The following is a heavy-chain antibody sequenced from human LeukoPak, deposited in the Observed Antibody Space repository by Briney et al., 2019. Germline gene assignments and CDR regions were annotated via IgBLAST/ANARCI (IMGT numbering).Heavy chain of an antibody. CDR1: GFTFSSYW. Sequence: PGGSLRLSCAASGFTFSSYWMHWVRQAPGKGLVWVSRINSDGSSTSYADSVKGRFTISRDNAKNTLYLQMNSLRAEDTAVYYCARVYYDFWSGYLSYPTPDYWGQGTLVTVSS. V-gene: IGHV3-74*01. J-gene: IGHJ4*02. CDR2: INSDGSST. CDR3: ARVYYDFWSGYLSYPTPDY. D-gene: IGHD3-3*01.